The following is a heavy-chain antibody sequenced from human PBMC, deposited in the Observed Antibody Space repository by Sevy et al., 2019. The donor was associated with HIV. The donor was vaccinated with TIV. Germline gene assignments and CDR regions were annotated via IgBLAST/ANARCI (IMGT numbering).Heavy chain of an antibody. V-gene: IGHV3-21*01. Sequence: GESLKISCAASGFTFSSYTINWVRQAPGKGLEWVSSISSLNNYIYYADSMKGRFTISSDNAKRSLFLQMNSLRVEDTAVYYCARMGGLTDKGMDVWGQGTTVTVSS. CDR3: ARMGGLTDKGMDV. CDR2: ISSLNNYI. D-gene: IGHD6-25*01. J-gene: IGHJ6*02. CDR1: GFTFSSYT.